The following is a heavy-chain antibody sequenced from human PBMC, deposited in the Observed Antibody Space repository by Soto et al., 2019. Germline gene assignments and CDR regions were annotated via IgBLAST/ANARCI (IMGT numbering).Heavy chain of an antibody. CDR3: ARDSGSYSQYFDY. V-gene: IGHV3-33*01. CDR1: GFTFSSYG. Sequence: QVQLVESGGGVVQPGRSLRLSCAASGFTFSSYGMHWVRQAPGKGLEWVAVIWYDGSNKYYADSVKGRFTISRDNSKNTLYLQMNSLRAEDTAGYDCARDSGSYSQYFDYWGQGTLVTVSS. D-gene: IGHD1-26*01. CDR2: IWYDGSNK. J-gene: IGHJ4*02.